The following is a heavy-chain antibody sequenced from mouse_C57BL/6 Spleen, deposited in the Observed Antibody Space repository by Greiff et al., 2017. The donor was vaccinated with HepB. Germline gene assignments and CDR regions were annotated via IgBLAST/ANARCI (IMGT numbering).Heavy chain of an antibody. J-gene: IGHJ4*01. CDR1: GFSLTSYA. D-gene: IGHD3-2*02. V-gene: IGHV2-9-1*01. CDR3: ASQAQANYYAMDY. CDR2: IWTGGGT. Sequence: VQGVESGPGLVAPSQSLSITCTVSGFSLTSYAISWVRQPPGKGLEWLGVIWTGGGTNYNSALKSRLSISKDNSKSQVFLKMNSLQTDDTARYYCASQAQANYYAMDYWGQGTSVTVSS.